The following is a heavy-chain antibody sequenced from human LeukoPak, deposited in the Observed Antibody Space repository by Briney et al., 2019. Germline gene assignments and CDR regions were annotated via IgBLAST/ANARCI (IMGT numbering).Heavy chain of an antibody. D-gene: IGHD3-10*01. CDR2: IYSGGST. V-gene: IGHV3-53*01. CDR1: GFTVSSNY. J-gene: IGHJ6*03. Sequence: PGGSLRLSCAASGFTVSSNYMSWVRQAPGKGLEWVSVIYSGGSTYYADSVKGRFTISRDNSENTLYLQMNSLRAEDTAVYYCASGSGSYRTPYYYMDVWGKGTTVTVSS. CDR3: ASGSGSYRTPYYYMDV.